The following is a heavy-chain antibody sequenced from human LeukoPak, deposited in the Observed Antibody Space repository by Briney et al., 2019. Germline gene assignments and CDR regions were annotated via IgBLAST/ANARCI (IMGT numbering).Heavy chain of an antibody. CDR3: ARRGGGNYPQYFEY. Sequence: GGSLRLSCAASGFTFSSYAMHWVRQAPGKGLEWVAFISYDGSNKYFADAVKGRITISRENPKNTLYLQMNSLRAEDAAVYYCARRGGGNYPQYFEYWGQGTLVTVSS. CDR1: GFTFSSYA. J-gene: IGHJ4*02. V-gene: IGHV3-30*03. CDR2: ISYDGSNK. D-gene: IGHD1-7*01.